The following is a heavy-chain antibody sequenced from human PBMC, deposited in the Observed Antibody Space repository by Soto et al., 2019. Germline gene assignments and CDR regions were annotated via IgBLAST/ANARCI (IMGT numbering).Heavy chain of an antibody. CDR1: GFSFSSYT. J-gene: IGHJ4*02. Sequence: PGESLRLSCGASGFSFSSYTMHWVRQAPGKGLEWVSTSSPTGNYINYAYSVKGRFTVSTDNAKKLLYLHLNRLRANDTGVYYCPIPRDRAAGGQGTLVTVDS. CDR2: SSPTGNYI. CDR3: PIPRDRAA. V-gene: IGHV3-21*01.